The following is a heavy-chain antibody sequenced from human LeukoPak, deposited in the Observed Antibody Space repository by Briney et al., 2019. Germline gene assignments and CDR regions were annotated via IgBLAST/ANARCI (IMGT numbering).Heavy chain of an antibody. D-gene: IGHD2-2*02. CDR2: FDPEDGET. CDR3: ATRPLYCSSTSCYIVPRGYNWFDP. V-gene: IGHV1-24*01. J-gene: IGHJ5*02. CDR1: GYTLTELS. Sequence: ASVKVSCKVSGYTLTELSMHWVRQAPGKGLEWMGGFDPEDGETIYAQKFQGRVTMTEDTSTDTAYMELSSLRSEDTAVYYCATRPLYCSSTSCYIVPRGYNWFDPWGQGTLVTVSS.